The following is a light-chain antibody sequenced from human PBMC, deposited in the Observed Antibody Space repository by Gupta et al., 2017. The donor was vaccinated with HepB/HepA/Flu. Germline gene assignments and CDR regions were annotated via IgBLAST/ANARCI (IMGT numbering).Light chain of an antibody. V-gene: IGKV4-1*01. CDR3: QQYCSNLVT. CDR2: WAS. Sequence: DIVMTQSPDSLAVSLGERATINCKSSQSVLYSSNNKNHLAWYQQKPGQPPKLLFYWASTRESGVPDRFRGSGSGTDFTLTISSLQAEDVAVYYCQQYCSNLVTFGPGTKVDIK. CDR1: QSVLYSSNNKNH. J-gene: IGKJ3*01.